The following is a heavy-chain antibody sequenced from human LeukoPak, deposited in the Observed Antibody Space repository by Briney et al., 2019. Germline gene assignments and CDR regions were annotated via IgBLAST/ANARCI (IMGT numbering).Heavy chain of an antibody. CDR3: ARGSELRRRFDY. CDR1: GGSISSGGYY. CDR2: IYYSGST. V-gene: IGHV4-31*03. J-gene: IGHJ4*02. Sequence: PSETLSLTCTVSGGSISSGGYYWSWIRQHPGKGLEWIGYIYYSGSTYYNPSLKSRVTISVDTSKNQFSLKLSSVTAADTAVYYCARGSELRRRFDYWGQGTLVTVSS. D-gene: IGHD1-14*01.